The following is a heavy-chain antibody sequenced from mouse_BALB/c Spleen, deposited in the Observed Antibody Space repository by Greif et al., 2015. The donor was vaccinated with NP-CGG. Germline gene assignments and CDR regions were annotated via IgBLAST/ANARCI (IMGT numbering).Heavy chain of an antibody. CDR1: GDSITSGY. CDR3: ARYYDGYYYFDY. Sequence: EVQLVESGPSLVKPSQTLSLTCSVTGDSITSGYWNWIRKFPGNKLEYMGYISYSGSTYYNPSLKSRISITRDTSKNQYYLQLNSVTTEDTATYYCARYYDGYYYFDYWGQGTTLTVSS. V-gene: IGHV3-8*02. J-gene: IGHJ2*01. CDR2: ISYSGST. D-gene: IGHD2-3*01.